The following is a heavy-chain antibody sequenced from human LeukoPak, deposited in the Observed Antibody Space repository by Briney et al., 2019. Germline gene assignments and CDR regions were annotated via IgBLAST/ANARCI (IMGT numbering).Heavy chain of an antibody. J-gene: IGHJ6*04. V-gene: IGHV3-21*01. CDR3: AELGITMIGGV. CDR1: GFTFSSYG. Sequence: GGSLRLSCAASGFTFSSYGMHWVRQAPGKGLEWVSSISSGGDYKHYADSVKGRLTISRDNAKNSLYLQMNSLRAEDTAVYYCAELGITMIGGVWGKGTTVTISS. D-gene: IGHD3-10*02. CDR2: ISSGGDYK.